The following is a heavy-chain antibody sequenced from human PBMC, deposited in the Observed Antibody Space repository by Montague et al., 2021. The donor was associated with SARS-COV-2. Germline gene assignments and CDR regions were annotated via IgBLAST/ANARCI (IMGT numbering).Heavy chain of an antibody. CDR2: INHSGGT. Sequence: SETLSLTCAVYGGSFSGYYWTRIRQSPRKGLEWIGEINHSGGTNYNPSLKSRVTISVDTSKNQFSLKLSSVTAADTAVYYCACGEITTRGLIYYYGMDVWGQGTTVTVSS. J-gene: IGHJ6*02. CDR3: ACGEITTRGLIYYYGMDV. V-gene: IGHV4-34*01. D-gene: IGHD4-11*01. CDR1: GGSFSGYY.